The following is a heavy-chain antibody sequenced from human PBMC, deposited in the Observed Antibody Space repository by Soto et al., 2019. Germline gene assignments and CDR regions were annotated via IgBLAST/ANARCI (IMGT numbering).Heavy chain of an antibody. J-gene: IGHJ4*02. CDR3: ARAKSSGWYWGADYFDY. D-gene: IGHD6-19*01. Sequence: ASVKVSCKASGYTFTSYGISWVRQAPGQGLEWMGWISAYNGNTNYAQKLQGRVTMTTDTSTSTAYMELRSLRSDDTAVYYCARAKSSGWYWGADYFDYWGQGTLVTVSS. V-gene: IGHV1-18*01. CDR2: ISAYNGNT. CDR1: GYTFTSYG.